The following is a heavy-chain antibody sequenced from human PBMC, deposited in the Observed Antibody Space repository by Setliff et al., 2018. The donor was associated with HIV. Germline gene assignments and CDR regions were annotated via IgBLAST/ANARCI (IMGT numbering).Heavy chain of an antibody. CDR3: ARAYPWGYVDYYYMDV. D-gene: IGHD3-16*01. Sequence: SETLSLTCSVSGVSINRTDHYWGWIRQSPGKGLEWIGSIYFTGSSDNNPSLKSRVTLSVDTSKHQFSLKLSSVTAADTAVYYCARAYPWGYVDYYYMDVWGKGTTVTVSS. V-gene: IGHV4-61*05. J-gene: IGHJ6*03. CDR1: GVSINRTDHY. CDR2: IYFTGSS.